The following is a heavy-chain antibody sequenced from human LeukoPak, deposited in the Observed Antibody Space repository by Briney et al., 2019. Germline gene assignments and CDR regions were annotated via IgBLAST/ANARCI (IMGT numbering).Heavy chain of an antibody. Sequence: GGSLRLSCAASGFTFSTYAMSWVRQAPGKALEWVSALSGSGGSSYYADSVRGRFTISRDNSKNTLYLQMNRLRAEDTAVYYCAKERTSEGYFDYWGQGTLVTVSS. D-gene: IGHD1-1*01. CDR1: GFTFSTYA. J-gene: IGHJ4*02. CDR3: AKERTSEGYFDY. CDR2: LSGSGGSS. V-gene: IGHV3-23*01.